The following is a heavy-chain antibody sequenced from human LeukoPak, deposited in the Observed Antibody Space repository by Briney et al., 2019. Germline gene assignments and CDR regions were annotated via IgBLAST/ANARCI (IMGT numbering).Heavy chain of an antibody. Sequence: SETLSLTCTVSGGSISSSSYYWGWIRQPPGKGLEWIGSIYYSGSTYYNPSLKSRVTISVDTSKNQFSLKLSSVTAADTAVYYCARRGWSSGAYYNYGMDVWGQGTTVTVSS. D-gene: IGHD3-10*01. CDR2: IYYSGST. J-gene: IGHJ6*02. CDR3: ARRGWSSGAYYNYGMDV. V-gene: IGHV4-39*01. CDR1: GGSISSSSYY.